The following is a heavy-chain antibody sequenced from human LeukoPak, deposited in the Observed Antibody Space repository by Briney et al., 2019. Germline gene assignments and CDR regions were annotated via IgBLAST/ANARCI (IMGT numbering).Heavy chain of an antibody. CDR1: GFTFNYYG. CDR3: ARDHWVTTIGDVFDL. J-gene: IGHJ3*01. Sequence: GGSLRLSCSASGFTFNYYGMNWVRLAPGKGLECLSTIPASGDNTFYTDAVKGRFTISRDNSKNTLNLQMNSLRVEDTAVYYCARDHWVTTIGDVFDLWGQGTMVAVSS. D-gene: IGHD4-17*01. V-gene: IGHV3-23*01. CDR2: IPASGDNT.